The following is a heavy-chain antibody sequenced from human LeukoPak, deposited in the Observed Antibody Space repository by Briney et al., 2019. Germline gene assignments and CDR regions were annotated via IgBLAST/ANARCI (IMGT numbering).Heavy chain of an antibody. V-gene: IGHV4-30-2*01. D-gene: IGHD2/OR15-2a*01. Sequence: SQTLSLTCAVSGGSISSGGYSWSWIRQPPGKGLEWIGYIYHSGSTYYSPSLKSRVTISVDRSKNQFSLKLSSVTAADTAVYYCARGGGTTRDAFDIWGQGTMVTVSS. CDR2: IYHSGST. CDR1: GGSISSGGYS. CDR3: ARGGGTTRDAFDI. J-gene: IGHJ3*02.